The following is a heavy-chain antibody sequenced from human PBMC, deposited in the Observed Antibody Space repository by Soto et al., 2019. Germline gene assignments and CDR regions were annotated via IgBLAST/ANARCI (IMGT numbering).Heavy chain of an antibody. J-gene: IGHJ4*02. V-gene: IGHV3-9*01. Sequence: EVQLVESGGGLVQPGRSLRLSCAASGFTFDDYAMHWVRQAPGKGLEWVSGISWNSGSIGYADSVKGRFTISRDNAKNSLYLQMNSLRDEDTALYYCAKGTWVVPAATHFDYWGQGTLVTVSS. CDR3: AKGTWVVPAATHFDY. CDR2: ISWNSGSI. D-gene: IGHD2-2*01. CDR1: GFTFDDYA.